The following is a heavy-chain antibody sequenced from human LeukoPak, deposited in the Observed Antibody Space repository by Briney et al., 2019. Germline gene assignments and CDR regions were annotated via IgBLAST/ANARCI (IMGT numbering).Heavy chain of an antibody. V-gene: IGHV5-51*01. CDR2: IYPGDSDG. CDR3: ATQSSNYYDAPRY. Sequence: GESLKISCKGSGYSFTNYWIGWVRQMPGKGLEWMGIIYPGDSDGRYSPSFQGQVTISADKSITTAYLQWSSLKASDTAMYFCATQSSNYYDAPRYWGQGTLVTVSS. J-gene: IGHJ4*02. D-gene: IGHD3-22*01. CDR1: GYSFTNYW.